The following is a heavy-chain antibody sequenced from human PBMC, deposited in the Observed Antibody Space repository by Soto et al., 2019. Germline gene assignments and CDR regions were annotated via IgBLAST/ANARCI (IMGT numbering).Heavy chain of an antibody. J-gene: IGHJ4*02. CDR1: GYTFTSYD. CDR2: IHPNSGNT. D-gene: IGHD3-3*01. V-gene: IGHV1-8*01. Sequence: QVQLVQSGAEVKKPGASVKVSCKASGYTFTSYDISWVRQATGQGLEWMGWIHPNSGNTDYAQKFQGRVTVTGNTSISPAYIEVSSVSSEATAVYYCARGITIFGVAADSWGQGTLVTVSS. CDR3: ARGITIFGVAADS.